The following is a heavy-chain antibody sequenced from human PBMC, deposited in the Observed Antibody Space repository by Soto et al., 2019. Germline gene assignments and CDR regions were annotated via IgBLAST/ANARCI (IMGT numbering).Heavy chain of an antibody. Sequence: EVQLLESGGGLVQPGGSLRLSCAASGFTFSSYAMNWVRQAPGKGLEWVSVISGSGDSTYYADSVKGRFTISRDNSKNTLYLQMNSLRAEDTAVYYCARRSSSWYFDYGGQGTLVTVSS. V-gene: IGHV3-23*01. J-gene: IGHJ4*02. CDR1: GFTFSSYA. D-gene: IGHD6-13*01. CDR2: ISGSGDST. CDR3: ARRSSSWYFDY.